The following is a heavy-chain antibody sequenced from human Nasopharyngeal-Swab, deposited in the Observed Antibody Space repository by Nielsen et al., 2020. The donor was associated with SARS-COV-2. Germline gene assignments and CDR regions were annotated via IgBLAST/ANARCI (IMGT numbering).Heavy chain of an antibody. V-gene: IGHV3-21*01. Sequence: GESLKISCVDSGFRDYSMNWVRQAPGKGLEWVSSISSSSSDIYYADSVKGRFTISRDSAKNSLYLQMNNLRAEDTAVYYCARAFGGGYYYGMDVWGQGTTVTVSS. J-gene: IGHJ6*02. CDR3: ARAFGGGYYYGMDV. CDR2: ISSSSSDI. D-gene: IGHD3-16*01. CDR1: GFRDYS.